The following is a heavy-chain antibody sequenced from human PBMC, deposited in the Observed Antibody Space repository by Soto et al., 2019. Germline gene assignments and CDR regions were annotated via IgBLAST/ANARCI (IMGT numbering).Heavy chain of an antibody. D-gene: IGHD3-22*01. Sequence: GASVKVSCKASGYTFTSYGLSWVRQAPGQGLEWMGWINPNSGGTNYAQKFQGWVTMTRDTSISTAYMELSRLRSDDTAVYYCARAGYYYDSSGYSDNWFDPWGQGTLVTVSS. CDR1: GYTFTSYG. V-gene: IGHV1-2*04. J-gene: IGHJ5*02. CDR3: ARAGYYYDSSGYSDNWFDP. CDR2: INPNSGGT.